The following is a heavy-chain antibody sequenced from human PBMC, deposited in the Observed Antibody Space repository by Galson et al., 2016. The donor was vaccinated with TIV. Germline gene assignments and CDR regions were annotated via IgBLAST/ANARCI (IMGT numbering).Heavy chain of an antibody. CDR1: GYTLNALS. D-gene: IGHD2-2*01. CDR3: VTADTSKSFYYYYYGMDV. V-gene: IGHV1-24*01. CDR2: LDPEEAET. J-gene: IGHJ6*02. Sequence: SVKVSCKVSGYTLNALSIHWVRQAPGKGLEWMGGLDPEEAETFYAHMFQGRVTMTEDTSTDTAYMELINLRSEDTAVYYCVTADTSKSFYYYYYGMDVWGQGTTVTVS.